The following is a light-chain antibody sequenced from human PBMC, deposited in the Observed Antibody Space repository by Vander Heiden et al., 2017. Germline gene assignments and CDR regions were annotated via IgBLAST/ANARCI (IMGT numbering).Light chain of an antibody. V-gene: IGKV3-15*01. CDR1: QNVINN. CDR3: QQYNKWPLT. CDR2: GIS. Sequence: IVVTQSPATVSASPGERVTLSCRASQNVINNLAWYQQKPGQAPRLLMYGISTRATDIPARFSGSGSETQFTLTISSLQSEDSAVYYCQQYNKWPLTFGGGTKVGIK. J-gene: IGKJ4*01.